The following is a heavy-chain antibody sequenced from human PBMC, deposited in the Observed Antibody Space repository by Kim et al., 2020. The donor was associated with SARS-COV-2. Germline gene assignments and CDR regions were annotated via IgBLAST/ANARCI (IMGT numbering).Heavy chain of an antibody. CDR1: GGTFSSYA. D-gene: IGHD6-13*01. J-gene: IGHJ6*02. CDR2: IIPIFGTA. CDR3: ARDGDSSSWKYYYYYGMDV. V-gene: IGHV1-69*13. Sequence: SVKVSCKASGGTFSSYAISRVRQAPGQGLEWMGGIIPIFGTANYAQKFQGRVTITADESTSTAYMELSSLRSEDTAVYYCARDGDSSSWKYYYYYGMDVWGQGTTVTVSS.